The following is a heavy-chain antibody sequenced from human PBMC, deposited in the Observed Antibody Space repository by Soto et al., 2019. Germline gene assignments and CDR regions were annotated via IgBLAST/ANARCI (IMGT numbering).Heavy chain of an antibody. Sequence: EVQVLESGGGLVQPGGSLRLSCEGSGFTVSSHAMTWIRQAPGKGPEWVSTVTADGGTYYADSVKGRFAMSRDTSDNTXXLQMNSLGAEDTAAYYCAPHVSCSGGSCQYDAFAIRGQGTMVTVSS. V-gene: IGHV3-23*01. CDR3: APHVSCSGGSCQYDAFAI. J-gene: IGHJ3*02. CDR1: GFTVSSHA. D-gene: IGHD2-15*01. CDR2: VTADGGT.